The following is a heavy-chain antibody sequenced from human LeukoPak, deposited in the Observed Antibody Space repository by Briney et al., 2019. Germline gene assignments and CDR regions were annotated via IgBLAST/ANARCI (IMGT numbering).Heavy chain of an antibody. Sequence: GASLRLSCAASGFTFSSYVMSWVRQAPGKGLEWVSGISGNGDGTYYADSVKGRFTISRDNSKNTLYLQMNSLRAEDTAVYYCAKGLGSGWSTNFDYWGQGTLVTVSS. CDR2: ISGNGDGT. V-gene: IGHV3-23*01. J-gene: IGHJ4*02. CDR1: GFTFSSYV. D-gene: IGHD6-19*01. CDR3: AKGLGSGWSTNFDY.